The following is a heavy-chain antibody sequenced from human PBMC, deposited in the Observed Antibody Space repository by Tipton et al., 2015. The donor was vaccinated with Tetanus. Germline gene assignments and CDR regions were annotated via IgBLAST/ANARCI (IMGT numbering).Heavy chain of an antibody. CDR3: ARGERAAAGGGLDY. V-gene: IGHV4-61*01. CDR1: GGSVSSGNYF. Sequence: TLSLTCTVSGGSVSSGNYFWTWIRQSPGTGLEWIGNIYDSGSTIYNPSLKSRVTISKDTSKNQFSLKLSSVTAADTAVYYCARGERAAAGGGLDYWGQGTLVTVSS. CDR2: IYDSGST. D-gene: IGHD6-13*01. J-gene: IGHJ4*02.